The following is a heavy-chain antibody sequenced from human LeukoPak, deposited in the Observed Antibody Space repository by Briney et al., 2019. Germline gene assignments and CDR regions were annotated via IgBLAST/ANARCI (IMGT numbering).Heavy chain of an antibody. Sequence: ASVKVSCKDSGYTFTSYDISWVRQAPGQGLEWMGWISAYNGNTNYEQKLQGRVTMTTDTSTSTVYMELRSLRSDDTAVYYCARDILSNGLFDYWGQGTLVTVSS. V-gene: IGHV1-18*01. J-gene: IGHJ4*02. D-gene: IGHD3-9*01. CDR3: ARDILSNGLFDY. CDR2: ISAYNGNT. CDR1: GYTFTSYD.